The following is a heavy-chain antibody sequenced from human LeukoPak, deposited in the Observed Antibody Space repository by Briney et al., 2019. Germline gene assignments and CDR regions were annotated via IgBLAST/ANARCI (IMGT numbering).Heavy chain of an antibody. CDR1: GFTFYMYA. J-gene: IGHJ5*01. D-gene: IGHD3-22*01. CDR3: AKDRPNFHENSGHYYRRDGDS. Sequence: GGSLRLSCQASGFTFYMYAMSWVRQAPGKGLEWVASMCGTAGCTFYPDSVKGRFNICRDNSKNVLYLRMNSLTAEDTAIYYCAKDRPNFHENSGHYYRRDGDSWGQGTLVTVSS. V-gene: IGHV3-23*01. CDR2: MCGTAGCT.